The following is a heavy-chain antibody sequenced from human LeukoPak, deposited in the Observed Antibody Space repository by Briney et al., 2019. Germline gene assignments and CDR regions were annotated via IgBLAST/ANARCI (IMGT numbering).Heavy chain of an antibody. J-gene: IGHJ4*02. D-gene: IGHD1-26*01. V-gene: IGHV4-30-2*01. CDR2: IYPRGGT. Sequence: SETLSLTCTVSGVSMSSDDSRWGWIRQPPGQGLEWVGYIYPRGGTYYSPSLKSRVTISLDMSKNQFSLRLISVTAADTAVYYCARLGRIVGATDYFDYWGQGTLVTVSS. CDR1: GVSMSSDDSR. CDR3: ARLGRIVGATDYFDY.